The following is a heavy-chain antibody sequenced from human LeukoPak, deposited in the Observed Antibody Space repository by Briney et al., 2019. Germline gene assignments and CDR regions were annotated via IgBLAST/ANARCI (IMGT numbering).Heavy chain of an antibody. Sequence: PSETLSLTCTVSGGSISSSSYYWGWIRQPPGKGLEWIGSIYYSGSTYYNPSLKSRVTISVDTSKNQFSLKLSSATAADTAVYYCAREVTMVRGLSWFDPWGQGTLVTVSS. CDR3: AREVTMVRGLSWFDP. CDR2: IYYSGST. D-gene: IGHD3-10*01. J-gene: IGHJ5*02. CDR1: GGSISSSSYY. V-gene: IGHV4-39*07.